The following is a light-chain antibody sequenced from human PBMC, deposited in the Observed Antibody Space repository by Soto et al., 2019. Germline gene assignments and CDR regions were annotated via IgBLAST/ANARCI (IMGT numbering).Light chain of an antibody. V-gene: IGLV2-8*01. CDR2: DVI. Sequence: QSALTQPPSASGSPGQSVTISCSGTSSDVGAYNYVSWYQQHPGKAPKLIIYDVIQRPSGVPDRFSGSKSGDTASLTVSGLQADDEADYYCSSYAVTANWVFGGGTKLTVL. CDR1: SSDVGAYNY. CDR3: SSYAVTANWV. J-gene: IGLJ3*02.